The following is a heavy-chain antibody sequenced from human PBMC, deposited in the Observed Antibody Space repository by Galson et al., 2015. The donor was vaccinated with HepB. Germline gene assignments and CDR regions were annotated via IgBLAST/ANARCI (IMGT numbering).Heavy chain of an antibody. D-gene: IGHD3-22*01. CDR3: ARVSKGFNYYDSSGYEGPGSEYFQH. CDR1: GFTFSSYA. J-gene: IGHJ1*01. CDR2: ISYDGSNK. Sequence: SLRLSCAASGFTFSSYAMHWVRQAPGKGLEWVAVISYDGSNKYYADSVKGRFTISRDNSKNTLYLQMNSLRAEDTAVYYCARVSKGFNYYDSSGYEGPGSEYFQHWGQGTLVTVSS. V-gene: IGHV3-30-3*01.